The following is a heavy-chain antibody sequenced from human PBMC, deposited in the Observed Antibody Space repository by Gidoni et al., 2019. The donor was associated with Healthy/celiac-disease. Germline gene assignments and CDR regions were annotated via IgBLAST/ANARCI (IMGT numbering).Heavy chain of an antibody. D-gene: IGHD2-2*01. CDR1: GGSISSGGYY. V-gene: IGHV4-31*03. CDR3: ARDIVVVPAAIAYGMDV. CDR2: IYYSEST. J-gene: IGHJ6*02. Sequence: QVQLQESGPGLVKPSQTLSLTCTVSGGSISSGGYYWSWIRQHPGKGLEWIGYIYYSESTYYNPSLKSRVTISVDTSKNQFSLKLSSVTAADTAVYYCARDIVVVPAAIAYGMDVWGQGTTVTVSS.